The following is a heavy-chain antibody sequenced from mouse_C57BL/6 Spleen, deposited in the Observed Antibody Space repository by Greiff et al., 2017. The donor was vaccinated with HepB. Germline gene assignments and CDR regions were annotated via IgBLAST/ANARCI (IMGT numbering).Heavy chain of an antibody. J-gene: IGHJ4*01. D-gene: IGHD3-1*01. CDR2: ISNGGGST. CDR3: ARRGYQGDAMDY. V-gene: IGHV5-12*01. CDR1: GFTFSDYY. Sequence: EVMLVESGGGLVQPGGSLKLSCAASGFTFSDYYMYWVRQTPEKRLEWVAYISNGGGSTYYPDTVKGRFTISRDNAKNTLYLQMSRLKSEDTAMYYCARRGYQGDAMDYWGQGTSVTVSS.